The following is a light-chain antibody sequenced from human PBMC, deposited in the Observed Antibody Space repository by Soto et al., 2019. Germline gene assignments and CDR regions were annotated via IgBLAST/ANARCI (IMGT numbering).Light chain of an antibody. CDR2: EAS. V-gene: IGLV2-18*01. CDR1: STDFVSYNR. J-gene: IGLJ1*01. CDR3: SLYTSENTYV. Sequence: QSALTQPPSVSGPPGQSVTISCTGTSTDFVSYNRVSWYQQPPGTAPKLIIYEASNRPSGVPDRLSGSKSGNTASLTISGLQAADEADYYCSLYTSENTYVFGTGTKVTVL.